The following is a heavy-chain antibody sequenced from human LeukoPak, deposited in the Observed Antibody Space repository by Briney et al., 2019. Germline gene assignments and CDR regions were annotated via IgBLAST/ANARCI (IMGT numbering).Heavy chain of an antibody. J-gene: IGHJ4*02. D-gene: IGHD3-3*01. CDR1: GFTFSSYA. V-gene: IGHV3-23*01. Sequence: TGGSLRLSCAASGFTFSSYAMSWVRQAPGKGLEWVSAISGSGGSTYYADSVKGRFTISRDNSKNPLYLQMNSLRAEDTAVYYCAKVIVSVFGSFDYWGQGTLVTVSS. CDR2: ISGSGGST. CDR3: AKVIVSVFGSFDY.